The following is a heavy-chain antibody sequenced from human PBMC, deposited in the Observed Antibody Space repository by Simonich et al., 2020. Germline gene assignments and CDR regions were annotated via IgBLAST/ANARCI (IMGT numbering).Heavy chain of an antibody. CDR2: INPNGNN. D-gene: IGHD1-1*01. J-gene: IGHJ4*02. Sequence: QVQLQQWGAGLLKPSETLSLTCAVYGGSFSGYYWRWIRQPPGKGLEWIGEINPNGNNNYNPSLKSRVTISVDTSKNKFSLKLSSVTAADPAVYYCARHLQLGPFDYWGQGTLVTVSS. V-gene: IGHV4-34*01. CDR1: GGSFSGYY. CDR3: ARHLQLGPFDY.